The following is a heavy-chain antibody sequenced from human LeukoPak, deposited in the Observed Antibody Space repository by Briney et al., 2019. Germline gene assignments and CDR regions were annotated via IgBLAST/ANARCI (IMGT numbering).Heavy chain of an antibody. CDR1: GGTFSSYA. D-gene: IGHD3-22*01. J-gene: IGHJ6*02. Sequence: ASVKVSCKASGGTFSSYAISWVRQAPGQGLEWMGRIIPIFGIANYAQKFQGRVTITADKSTSTAYMELSSLRSEDTAVYYCASYDSSPYYYGMDVWGQGTTVTVSS. CDR2: IIPIFGIA. CDR3: ASYDSSPYYYGMDV. V-gene: IGHV1-69*04.